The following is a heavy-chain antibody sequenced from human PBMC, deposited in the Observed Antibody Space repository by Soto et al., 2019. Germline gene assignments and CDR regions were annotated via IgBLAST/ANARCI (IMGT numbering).Heavy chain of an antibody. V-gene: IGHV1-46*01. CDR2: INPSGGRT. Sequence: QMQLVQSGAEVKKPGASVKVSCQASGYTFTSNQMHWVRQAPGQGLEWMGMINPSGGRTTYAQRFQGRVMMTRDTSTSTIYMELSSLRSEDTAMYYCARDGPPTTTGVGPVYTMDAWGQGTTVTVS. CDR1: GYTFTSNQ. CDR3: ARDGPPTTTGVGPVYTMDA. J-gene: IGHJ6*02. D-gene: IGHD3-3*01.